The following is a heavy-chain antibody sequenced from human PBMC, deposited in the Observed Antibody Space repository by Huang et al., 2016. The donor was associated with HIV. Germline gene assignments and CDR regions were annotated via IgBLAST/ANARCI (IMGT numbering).Heavy chain of an antibody. D-gene: IGHD3-10*01. Sequence: EVHLVQSGAEVTEPGESLKISCQASGYNFDSYWIGWVRQMPGKGLGWMGVIYPGDSDTRYDPSFQGQVTISADQSSNTAYLQWSSLKASDTAIYFCARQGLWLPPTDPFDYWGQGTPVTVSA. CDR2: IYPGDSDT. V-gene: IGHV5-51*01. J-gene: IGHJ4*02. CDR1: GYNFDSYW. CDR3: ARQGLWLPPTDPFDY.